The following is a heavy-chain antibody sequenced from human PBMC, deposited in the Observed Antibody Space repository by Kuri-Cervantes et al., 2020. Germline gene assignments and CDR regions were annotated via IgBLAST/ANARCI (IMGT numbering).Heavy chain of an antibody. CDR3: AQGHCSGGSCPISYFDY. J-gene: IGHJ4*02. V-gene: IGHV3-33*06. Sequence: GESLKISCAASGFTFSSYGMHWVRQAPGKGLEWVAVIWYDGSNKYYADSVKGRFTISRDNSKNTLHLQMNSLRAEDTAAYYCAQGHCSGGSCPISYFDYWGQGTLVTVSS. CDR1: GFTFSSYG. D-gene: IGHD2-15*01. CDR2: IWYDGSNK.